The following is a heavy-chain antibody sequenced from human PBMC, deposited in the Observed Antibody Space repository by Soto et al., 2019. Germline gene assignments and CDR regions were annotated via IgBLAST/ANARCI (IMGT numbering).Heavy chain of an antibody. CDR1: GFTFSSYA. J-gene: IGHJ5*02. CDR3: ARGGVGATTGANWFDP. CDR2: ISYDGSNK. V-gene: IGHV3-30-3*01. D-gene: IGHD1-26*01. Sequence: ESGGGVVQPGRSLRLSCAASGFTFSSYAMHWVRQAPGKGLEWVAVISYDGSNKYYADSVKGRFTISRDNSKNTLYLQMNSLRAEDTAVYYCARGGVGATTGANWFDPWGQGTLVTVSS.